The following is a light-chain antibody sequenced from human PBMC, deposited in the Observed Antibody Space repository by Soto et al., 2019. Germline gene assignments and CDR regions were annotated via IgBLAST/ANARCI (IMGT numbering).Light chain of an antibody. CDR1: SSDVGGYNY. CDR3: SSYAGSNTPYV. V-gene: IGLV2-8*01. Sequence: QSVLTQPPSASGSPGQSVTISCTGTSSDVGGYNYVSWYQHHPGNAPKLMIYEVNKRTSGVPDRFSCSKSCNKASLTDSGLQDEDEAAYYCSSYAGSNTPYVFGTGTKVTVL. J-gene: IGLJ1*01. CDR2: EVN.